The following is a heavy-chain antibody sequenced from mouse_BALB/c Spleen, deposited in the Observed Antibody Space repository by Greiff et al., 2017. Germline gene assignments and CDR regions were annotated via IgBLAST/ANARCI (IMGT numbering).Heavy chain of an antibody. Sequence: QVQLQQSGPQLVRPGASVKISCTASGYSFTSYWMHWVKQRPGQGLEWIGMIDPSDSETRLNQKFKDKATLTVDKSSSTAYMKLSSPTSEDSAVYYCARGVYSSYGDYWGQGTTLTVSS. D-gene: IGHD2-5*01. CDR2: IDPSDSET. V-gene: IGHV1S127*01. CDR1: GYSFTSYW. CDR3: ARGVYSSYGDY. J-gene: IGHJ2*01.